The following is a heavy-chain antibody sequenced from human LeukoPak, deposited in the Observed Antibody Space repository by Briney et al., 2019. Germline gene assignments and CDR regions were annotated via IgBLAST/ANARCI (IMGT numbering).Heavy chain of an antibody. CDR3: AKDIVQEEIAAAGKWFDP. CDR1: GFTFDDYA. D-gene: IGHD6-13*01. Sequence: GGSLRLSCAASGFTFDDYAMHWVRQAPGKGLEWVSLISGDGGSTYYADSVKGRFTISRDNSKNSLYLQMNSLRTEDTALYYCAKDIVQEEIAAAGKWFDPWGQGTLVTVSS. J-gene: IGHJ5*02. CDR2: ISGDGGST. V-gene: IGHV3-43*02.